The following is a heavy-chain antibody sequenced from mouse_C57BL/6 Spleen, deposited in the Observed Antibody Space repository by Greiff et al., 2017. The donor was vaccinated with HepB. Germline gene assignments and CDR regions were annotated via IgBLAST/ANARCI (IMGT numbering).Heavy chain of an antibody. V-gene: IGHV2-2*01. CDR3: ARNIEGPSGSSYLWYFDV. D-gene: IGHD1-1*01. Sequence: VKLQESGPGLVQPSQSLSITCTVSGFSLTSYGVHWVRQSPGKGLEWLGVIWSGGSTDYNAAFISRLSISKDNSKSQVFFKMNSLQADDTAIYYCARNIEGPSGSSYLWYFDVWGTGTTVTVSS. CDR1: GFSLTSYG. J-gene: IGHJ1*03. CDR2: IWSGGST.